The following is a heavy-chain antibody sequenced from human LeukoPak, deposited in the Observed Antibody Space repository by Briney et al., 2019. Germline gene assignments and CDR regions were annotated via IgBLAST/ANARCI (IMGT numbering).Heavy chain of an antibody. CDR1: GFTFSSYS. V-gene: IGHV3-48*02. CDR2: ISSSGSAK. J-gene: IGHJ4*02. Sequence: GGSLRLSCAASGFTFSSYSMNWVRQAPGKGLEWVSHISSSGSAKYYADSVKGRFTISRDNAKNSLYLQMNSLRDEDTAVFYCASGSGHWGQGTLVTVSS. CDR3: ASGSGH. D-gene: IGHD2-2*03.